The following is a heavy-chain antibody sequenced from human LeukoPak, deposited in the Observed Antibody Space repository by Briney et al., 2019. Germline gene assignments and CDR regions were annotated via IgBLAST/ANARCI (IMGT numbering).Heavy chain of an antibody. CDR3: ARASTGYSSSSAEGY. D-gene: IGHD6-6*01. Sequence: GGSLRLSCAASGFTFSSYWMSWVRQAPGKGLEWVANIKQDGSEKYYVDSVKGRFTISRDNAKNSLYLQMNSLRAEDTAVYYCARASTGYSSSSAEGYWGQGTLVTASS. CDR2: IKQDGSEK. V-gene: IGHV3-7*01. CDR1: GFTFSSYW. J-gene: IGHJ4*02.